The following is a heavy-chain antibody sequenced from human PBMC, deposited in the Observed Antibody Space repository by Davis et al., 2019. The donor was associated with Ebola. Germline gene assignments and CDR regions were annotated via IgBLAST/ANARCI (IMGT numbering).Heavy chain of an antibody. CDR3: ARETTPEAFVV. D-gene: IGHD1-14*01. Sequence: MPSETLSLTCAVSGGSISGGGYSWNWIRQPPGKGLEWIGYIYYTGSTHYNPSLKSRISMSVDTSNNQFSLKLSSVTAADTAVYYCARETTPEAFVVWGQGTMVIVSA. CDR1: GGSISGGGYS. V-gene: IGHV4-30-2*05. CDR2: IYYTGST. J-gene: IGHJ3*01.